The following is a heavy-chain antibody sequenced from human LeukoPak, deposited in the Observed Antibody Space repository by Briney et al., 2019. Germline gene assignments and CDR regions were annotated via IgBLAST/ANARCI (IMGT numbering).Heavy chain of an antibody. CDR2: INHSGST. Sequence: SETLSLTCAVYGGSFSGYYWSWIRQPPGKGLEWIGEINHSGSTNYNPSLKSRVTISVDTSKNQFSLKLSSVTAADTAVYYCARGYYYDSSGYPPLSLFDYWGQGTLVTVSS. CDR1: GGSFSGYY. V-gene: IGHV4-34*01. CDR3: ARGYYYDSSGYPPLSLFDY. J-gene: IGHJ4*02. D-gene: IGHD3-22*01.